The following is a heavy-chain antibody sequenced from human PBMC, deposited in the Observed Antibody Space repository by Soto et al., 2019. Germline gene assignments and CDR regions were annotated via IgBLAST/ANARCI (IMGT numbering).Heavy chain of an antibody. CDR2: IYSGGST. CDR3: ARVHYVSSGHAVSYGMDV. V-gene: IGHV3-66*01. D-gene: IGHD3-22*01. Sequence: GGSLRLSCAASGFTVSSNYMSWVRQAPGKGLEWVSVIYSGGSTYYADSVKGRFTISRDNSKNTLYLQMNSLRAEDTAIYYCARVHYVSSGHAVSYGMDVWGQGTTVTVSS. CDR1: GFTVSSNY. J-gene: IGHJ6*02.